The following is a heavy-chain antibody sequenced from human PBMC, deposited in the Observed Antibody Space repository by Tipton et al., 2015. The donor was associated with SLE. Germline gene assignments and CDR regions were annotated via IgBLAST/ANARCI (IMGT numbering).Heavy chain of an antibody. CDR2: INDSGTT. CDR1: GGSFSDYY. CDR3: ARTLAAQIDY. D-gene: IGHD6-6*01. J-gene: IGHJ4*02. Sequence: LRLSCDVYGGSFSDYYWGWIRQPPGKGLEWIGEINDSGTTHYNPSLKSRVTISIDTSENQFSLKLTSMTAADTAVYYCARTLAAQIDYWGQGTLVTVSS. V-gene: IGHV4-34*01.